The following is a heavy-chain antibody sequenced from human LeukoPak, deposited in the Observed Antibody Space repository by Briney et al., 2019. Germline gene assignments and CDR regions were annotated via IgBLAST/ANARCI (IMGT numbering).Heavy chain of an antibody. CDR3: ARRYSSGWSPTFDY. Sequence: SETLSLTCTVSGGSMRSYYWSWIRQPPGKGLEWIGYIYKSGGTNYNPSVRSRVSISLGTSKNQFSLKLSSVTAADTAVYFCARRYSSGWSPTFDYWGQGILVTVST. J-gene: IGHJ4*02. CDR2: IYKSGGT. V-gene: IGHV4-59*01. D-gene: IGHD6-19*01. CDR1: GGSMRSYY.